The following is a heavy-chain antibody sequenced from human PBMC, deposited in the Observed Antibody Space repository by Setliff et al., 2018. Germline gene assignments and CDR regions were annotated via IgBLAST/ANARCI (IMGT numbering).Heavy chain of an antibody. D-gene: IGHD6-19*01. Sequence: PSETLSLTCTVSGGSISSSSYYWGWIRQPPGKGLEWIGYIYIGGSANYNPSLKSRVTMSIDTSKNQFSLKLNSVTAADMAVYYCAREQWLDPPGYYYMDVWAKGTTVTVSS. J-gene: IGHJ6*03. CDR2: IYIGGSA. V-gene: IGHV4-61*05. CDR3: AREQWLDPPGYYYMDV. CDR1: GGSISSSSYY.